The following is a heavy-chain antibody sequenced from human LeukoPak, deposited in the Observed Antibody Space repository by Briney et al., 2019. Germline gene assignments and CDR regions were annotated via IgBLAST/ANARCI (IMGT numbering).Heavy chain of an antibody. CDR2: ISYDGSNK. J-gene: IGHJ4*02. D-gene: IGHD3-10*01. Sequence: GGSLRLSCAASGFTFSSYWMSWVRQAPGKGLGWVAVISYDGSNKYYADSVKGRFTISRDNSKNTLYLQMNSLRAEDTAVYYCAREFGGSPFDYWGQGTLVTVSS. CDR3: AREFGGSPFDY. V-gene: IGHV3-30*03. CDR1: GFTFSSYW.